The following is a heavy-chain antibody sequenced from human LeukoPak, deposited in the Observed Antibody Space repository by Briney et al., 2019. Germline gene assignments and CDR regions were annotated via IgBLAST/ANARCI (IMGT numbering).Heavy chain of an antibody. Sequence: SETLSLTCTVSGGSISSSSYYWGWIRQPPGKGLEWIGSIYYSGSTYYNPSLKSRVTISVDTSKNQFSLKLSSVTAADTAVYYCARHSRWTYYYGSGSPNNYFDYWGQGTLVTVSS. CDR2: IYYSGST. CDR1: GGSISSSSYY. D-gene: IGHD3-10*01. CDR3: ARHSRWTYYYGSGSPNNYFDY. J-gene: IGHJ4*02. V-gene: IGHV4-39*01.